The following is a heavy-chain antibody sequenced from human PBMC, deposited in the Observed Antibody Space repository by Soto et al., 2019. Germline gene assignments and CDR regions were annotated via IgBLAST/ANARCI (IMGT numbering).Heavy chain of an antibody. D-gene: IGHD3-10*01. J-gene: IGHJ3*02. CDR3: ARVWGGAFDI. V-gene: IGHV4-59*01. Sequence: QVQLQESGPGLVKPSETLSLTCTVSGGSISSYYWSWIRQPPGKGLEWIGYIYYSGSTNYNPSLXSRVPIXXDTSKNPFSLKLSSVTAADTAVYYCARVWGGAFDIWGQGTMVTVSS. CDR2: IYYSGST. CDR1: GGSISSYY.